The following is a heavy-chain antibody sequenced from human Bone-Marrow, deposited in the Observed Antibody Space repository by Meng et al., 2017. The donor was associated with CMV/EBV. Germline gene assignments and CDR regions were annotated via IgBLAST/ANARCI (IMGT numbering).Heavy chain of an antibody. Sequence: SETLSLTCAVYGGSFSGYYWSWIRQPPGKGLEWIGEINHSGSTNYNPSLKSRVTISVDTSKNQFSLKLSSVTAADTAVYYCARFSVEATPPHGDYWGQGTLVTVSS. J-gene: IGHJ4*02. CDR1: GGSFSGYY. CDR3: ARFSVEATPPHGDY. CDR2: INHSGST. V-gene: IGHV4-34*01. D-gene: IGHD1-26*01.